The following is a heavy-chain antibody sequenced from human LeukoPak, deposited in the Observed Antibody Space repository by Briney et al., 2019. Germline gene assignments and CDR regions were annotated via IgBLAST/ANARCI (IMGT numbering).Heavy chain of an antibody. V-gene: IGHV1-2*04. J-gene: IGHJ4*02. CDR3: AREDSSSWYGFDC. Sequence: ASVKVSCKASGYTFTGYYMHWVRQAPGQGLEWMGWINPNSGGTNYAQRFQGWVTMTRDTSISTAYMELSRLRSDDTAVYYCAREDSSSWYGFDCWGQGTLVTVSS. CDR1: GYTFTGYY. CDR2: INPNSGGT. D-gene: IGHD6-13*01.